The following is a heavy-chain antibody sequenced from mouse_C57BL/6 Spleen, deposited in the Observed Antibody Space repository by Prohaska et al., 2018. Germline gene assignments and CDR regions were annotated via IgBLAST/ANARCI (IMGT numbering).Heavy chain of an antibody. Sequence: GLEWIGQIYPGDGDTNYNGKFKGKATLTADKSSSTAYMQLSSLTSEDSAVYFCARLSYITTVVADWYFDVWGTGTTVTASS. CDR3: ARLSYITTVVADWYFDV. V-gene: IGHV1-80*01. J-gene: IGHJ1*03. CDR2: IYPGDGDT. D-gene: IGHD1-1*01.